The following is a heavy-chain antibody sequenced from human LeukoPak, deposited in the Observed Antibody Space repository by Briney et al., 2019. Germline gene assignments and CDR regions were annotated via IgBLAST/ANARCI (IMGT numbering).Heavy chain of an antibody. Sequence: PGGSLRLSCAASGFTFSSYSMNWVRQAPGKGLEWVSYISSSSSTIYYADSVKGRFTISRDNAKNSLYLQMNSLRAEDTAVYYCARVTNYYGSGSYYFSYWGQGTLVTVSS. CDR1: GFTFSSYS. V-gene: IGHV3-48*04. CDR3: ARVTNYYGSGSYYFSY. CDR2: ISSSSSTI. J-gene: IGHJ4*02. D-gene: IGHD3-10*01.